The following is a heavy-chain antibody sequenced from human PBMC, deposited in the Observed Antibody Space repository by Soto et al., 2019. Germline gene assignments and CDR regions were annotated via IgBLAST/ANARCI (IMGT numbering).Heavy chain of an antibody. J-gene: IGHJ4*02. CDR1: GFTFCDYY. D-gene: IGHD3-9*01. CDR3: ARSQVLYDVLTGPDY. CDR2: ISSIYSFSTYT. V-gene: IGHV3-11*03. Sequence: PGGSLRLCCAASGFTFCDYYISWIRQAPGKGLEWISYISSIYSFSTYTNYADSVKGRFTISRDNAKNSLYLQMNSLRAEDTAVYYCARSQVLYDVLTGPDYWGQGTLVTVSS.